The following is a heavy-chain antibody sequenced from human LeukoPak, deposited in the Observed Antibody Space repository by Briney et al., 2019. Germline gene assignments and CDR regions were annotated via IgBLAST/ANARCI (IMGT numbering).Heavy chain of an antibody. CDR2: INPNSGGT. D-gene: IGHD3-16*02. Sequence: GASVKVSCKASGYTFTGYYMHWVRQAPGQGLEWMGWINPNSGGTNYAQKFQDRVAMTSDTSISTAYMELSGLRSDDTAVYFCAREADIVSFDLWGRGTRVTVSS. V-gene: IGHV1-2*02. CDR3: AREADIVSFDL. CDR1: GYTFTGYY. J-gene: IGHJ2*01.